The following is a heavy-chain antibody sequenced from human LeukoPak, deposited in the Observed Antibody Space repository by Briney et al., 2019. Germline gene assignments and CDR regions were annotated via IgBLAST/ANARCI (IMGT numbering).Heavy chain of an antibody. D-gene: IGHD2-21*02. CDR3: AKDIVVVTAIKVLNFDY. CDR2: ISGSGGST. V-gene: IGHV3-23*01. Sequence: PGGSLRLSCATSGFTFSNYAMSWVRRAPGKGLEWVSAISGSGGSTYYADSVKGRFTISRDNSKNTLYLQMNSLRAEDTAVYYCAKDIVVVTAIKVLNFDYWGQGTLVTVSS. J-gene: IGHJ4*02. CDR1: GFTFSNYA.